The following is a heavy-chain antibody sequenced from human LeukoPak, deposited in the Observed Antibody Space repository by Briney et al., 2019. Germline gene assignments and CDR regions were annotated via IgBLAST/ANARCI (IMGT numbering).Heavy chain of an antibody. CDR1: GGSFSGYY. J-gene: IGHJ4*02. V-gene: IGHV4-34*01. D-gene: IGHD2-2*01. CDR3: ASGCSSSSCYYY. Sequence: SETLSLTCAVYGGSFSGYYWSWIRQPPGKGLEWIGEINHSGSTNYNPSLKSRVTISVDTSKNQFSLKLSSVTAADTAVYYCASGCSSSSCYYYWGQGTLVTVSS. CDR2: INHSGST.